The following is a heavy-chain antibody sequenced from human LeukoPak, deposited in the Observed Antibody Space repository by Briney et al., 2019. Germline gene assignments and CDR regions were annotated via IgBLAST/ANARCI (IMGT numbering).Heavy chain of an antibody. J-gene: IGHJ4*02. CDR2: IKSKTDGGTT. CDR1: GFTFSNAW. D-gene: IGHD3-3*01. Sequence: GGSLRLSCAASGFTFSNAWMSWVRQAPGKGLEWVGRIKSKTDGGTTDYAAPVKGRFTISRDDSKNTLYLQMNSLKTEDTAVYYCTTWTNRDFWSWNYWGQGTLVTVSS. CDR3: TTWTNRDFWSWNY. V-gene: IGHV3-15*01.